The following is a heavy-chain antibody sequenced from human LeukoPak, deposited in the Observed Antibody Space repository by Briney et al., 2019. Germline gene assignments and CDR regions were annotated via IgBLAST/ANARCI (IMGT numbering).Heavy chain of an antibody. CDR2: INNDGSST. J-gene: IGHJ4*02. CDR3: AKTGNPATGDY. Sequence: GGSLRLSCAASGFTFSSYWMHWVRQAPGKGLVWVSRINNDGSSTIYADSVKGRFTISRDNSKNTLYLQMNSLRAEDTAVYYCAKTGNPATGDYWGQGTLVTVSS. CDR1: GFTFSSYW. D-gene: IGHD1-1*01. V-gene: IGHV3-74*01.